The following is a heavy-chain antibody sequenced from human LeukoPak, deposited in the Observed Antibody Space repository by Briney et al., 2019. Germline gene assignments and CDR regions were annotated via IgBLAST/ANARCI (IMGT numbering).Heavy chain of an antibody. CDR1: GYTFTSYD. CDR3: AREKSYGDYGPDYYYGMDV. V-gene: IGHV1-8*01. D-gene: IGHD4-17*01. Sequence: ASVKVSCKASGYTFTSYDINWVRQATGQGLEWMGWMNPNSGNTGYAQKFQGRVTMTRNTSISTAYMELSSLRSEDTAVYYCAREKSYGDYGPDYYYGMDVWGQGTTVTVS. J-gene: IGHJ6*02. CDR2: MNPNSGNT.